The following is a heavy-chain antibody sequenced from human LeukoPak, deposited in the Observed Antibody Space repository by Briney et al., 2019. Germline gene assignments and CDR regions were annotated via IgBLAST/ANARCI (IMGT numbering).Heavy chain of an antibody. D-gene: IGHD1-14*01. CDR3: AKLHNLNCDY. J-gene: IGHJ4*02. Sequence: PGGSLRLSCAASEFDFSSHAMTWVRQAPGKGLEWVSAISISGSKTYYADSVKGRFTISRDNSKNTLYLQMNSLRAEDTAVYYCAKLHNLNCDYWGLGTLATVSS. V-gene: IGHV3-23*01. CDR1: EFDFSSHA. CDR2: ISISGSKT.